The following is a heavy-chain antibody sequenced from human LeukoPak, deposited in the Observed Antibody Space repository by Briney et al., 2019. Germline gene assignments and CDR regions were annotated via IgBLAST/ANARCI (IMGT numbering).Heavy chain of an antibody. D-gene: IGHD1-1*01. CDR2: IYYSGST. CDR1: GGSISSSSYY. Sequence: ASETLSLTCTVSGGSISSSSYYWGWIRQPPGKGLEWIGTIYYSGSTYYNPSLKSRVTISVDTSKNQFSLKLSSVTAADTAVYYCARTENAFHAFDIWGQGTMVTVSS. V-gene: IGHV4-39*01. J-gene: IGHJ3*02. CDR3: ARTENAFHAFDI.